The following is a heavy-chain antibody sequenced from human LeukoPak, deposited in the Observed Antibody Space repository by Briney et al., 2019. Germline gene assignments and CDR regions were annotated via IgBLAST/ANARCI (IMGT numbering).Heavy chain of an antibody. D-gene: IGHD6-19*01. CDR2: ITGSGRTT. CDR3: ARVIRNSGWYVDY. V-gene: IGHV3-NL1*01. Sequence: GGSLRLSCAASGFTFSSYGMHWVRQAPGKGLEWVCGITGSGRTTYYADSVKGRFTVSRDNSKDTLYLQMNSLKAEDTAVYYCARVIRNSGWYVDYWGQGTLVTVSS. CDR1: GFTFSSYG. J-gene: IGHJ4*02.